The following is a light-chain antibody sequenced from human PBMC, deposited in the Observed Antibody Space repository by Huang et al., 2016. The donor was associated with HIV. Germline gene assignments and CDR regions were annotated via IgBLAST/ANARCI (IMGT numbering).Light chain of an antibody. CDR2: AAS. Sequence: QLTQSPSSLSASVGDTVTITCRASQGIKNHLAWFQLRPGKAPKSLIYAASNLQSGVPSKFSGSGSGTDFTLTIDSLQPEDFASYYCQQYNTYPVTFGGGTKMEIK. CDR3: QQYNTYPVT. V-gene: IGKV1-16*02. CDR1: QGIKNH. J-gene: IGKJ4*01.